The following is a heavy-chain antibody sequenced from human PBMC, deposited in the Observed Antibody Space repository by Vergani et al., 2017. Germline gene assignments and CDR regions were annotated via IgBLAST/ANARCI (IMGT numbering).Heavy chain of an antibody. D-gene: IGHD3-3*01. J-gene: IGHJ6*03. CDR3: ARAAYYDFWSGPYYYYYYMDV. CDR1: GFTFSSYS. Sequence: EVQLVESGGGLVKPGGSLRLSCAASGFTFSSYSMNWVRQAPGKGLEWVSSISSSSSYIYYADSVKGRFTISRDNAKNSLYLQMNSLRAEDTAVYYCARAAYYDFWSGPYYYYYYMDVWGKGTTVTVSS. V-gene: IGHV3-21*01. CDR2: ISSSSSYI.